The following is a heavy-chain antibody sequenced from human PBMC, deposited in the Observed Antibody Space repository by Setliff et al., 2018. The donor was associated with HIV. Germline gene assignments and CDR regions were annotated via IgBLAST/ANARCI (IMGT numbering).Heavy chain of an antibody. CDR1: GGSFTAYY. CDR2: IHHGGST. V-gene: IGHV4-34*01. D-gene: IGHD2-2*01. Sequence: TLSLTCAVYGGSFTAYYWTWIRQPPGKGLEWIGEIHHGGSTNYMPSPKNRVTISVDTSKNQFSLTLRSLTAADTAVYYCARGAYRFDSWGQGNLVTVSS. CDR3: ARGAYRFDS. J-gene: IGHJ5*01.